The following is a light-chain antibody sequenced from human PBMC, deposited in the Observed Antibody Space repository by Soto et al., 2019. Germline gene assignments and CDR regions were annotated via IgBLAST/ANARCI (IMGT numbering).Light chain of an antibody. Sequence: DIQMTQSPSTLSASVGDSVTITCRASQRISTWLAWFQQKPGKAPKFQIYRASSLESGIPSRFSGSGSGTEFTLTISSLEPDDFATYFCQQYNSYPRTVGQGTKVEIK. V-gene: IGKV1-5*03. CDR3: QQYNSYPRT. CDR2: RAS. CDR1: QRISTW. J-gene: IGKJ1*01.